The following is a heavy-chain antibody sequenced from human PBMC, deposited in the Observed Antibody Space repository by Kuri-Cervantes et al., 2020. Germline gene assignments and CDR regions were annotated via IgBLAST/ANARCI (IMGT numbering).Heavy chain of an antibody. Sequence: GGSLRLSCAASGFTFSDYYMSWIRQDPVKGLEWVSYISSSGSTIYYADSVKGRFTISRDNAKNSLYLQMNSLRAEDTALYYCAKGTGFVVVTAMDYWGQGTLVTVSS. CDR2: ISSSGSTI. V-gene: IGHV3-11*01. D-gene: IGHD2-21*02. CDR1: GFTFSDYY. J-gene: IGHJ4*02. CDR3: AKGTGFVVVTAMDY.